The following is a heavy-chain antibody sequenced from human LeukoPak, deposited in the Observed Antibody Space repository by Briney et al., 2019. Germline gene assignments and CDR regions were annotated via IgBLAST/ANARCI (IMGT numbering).Heavy chain of an antibody. J-gene: IGHJ5*02. V-gene: IGHV1-46*01. Sequence: ASVKVSCKASGYTFTSYYMHWVRQAPGQGLEWMGIINPSGGSTSYAQKFQGRVTMTRDMSTSTVYMELSSLRSEDTAVYYCAREGVAAAGTSWFDPWGQGTLVTVSS. CDR2: INPSGGST. D-gene: IGHD6-13*01. CDR1: GYTFTSYY. CDR3: AREGVAAAGTSWFDP.